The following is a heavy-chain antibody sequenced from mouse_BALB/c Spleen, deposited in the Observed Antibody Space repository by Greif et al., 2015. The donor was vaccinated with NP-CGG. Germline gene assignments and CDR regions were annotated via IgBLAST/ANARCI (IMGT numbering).Heavy chain of an antibody. CDR1: GFTFSSYG. D-gene: IGHD1-1*01. V-gene: IGHV5-6*01. J-gene: IGHJ1*01. Sequence: EVMLVESGGDLVKPGGSLKLSCAASGFTFSSYGMSWVRQTPDKRLEWVATISSGGSYTYYPDSVKGRFTISRDNAKNTLYLQMSSLKSEDTAMYYCARPLLLRYLDVWGAGTTVTVSS. CDR3: ARPLLLRYLDV. CDR2: ISSGGSYT.